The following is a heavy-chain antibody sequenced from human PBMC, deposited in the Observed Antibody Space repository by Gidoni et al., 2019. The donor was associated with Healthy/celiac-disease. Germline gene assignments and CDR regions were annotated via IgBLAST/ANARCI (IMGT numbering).Heavy chain of an antibody. D-gene: IGHD4-17*01. CDR2: IYYSGST. J-gene: IGHJ4*02. V-gene: IGHV4-31*03. CDR1: GGSISSGGYY. CDR3: ARGDYLCGLAGY. Sequence: QVQLQESGPGLVKPSQPLSLPCTVSGGSISSGGYYWSWIRQHPGKGLEWIGYIYYSGSTYYNPSLKSRVTISVDTSKNQFSLKLSSVTAADTAVYYCARGDYLCGLAGYWGQGTLVTVSS.